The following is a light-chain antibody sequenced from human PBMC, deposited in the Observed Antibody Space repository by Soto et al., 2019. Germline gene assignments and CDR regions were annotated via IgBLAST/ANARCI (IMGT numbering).Light chain of an antibody. J-gene: IGKJ1*01. CDR3: QQYNTWPRT. Sequence: EIMMTQSPATLSVSPGEGATLSCRASQSVNSNLAWYQQKPGQAPRLLIYGASTRATGIPARFGGSGSGTEFTLTISSLQSEDFAVYHCQQYNTWPRTFGQGTKV. V-gene: IGKV3-15*01. CDR2: GAS. CDR1: QSVNSN.